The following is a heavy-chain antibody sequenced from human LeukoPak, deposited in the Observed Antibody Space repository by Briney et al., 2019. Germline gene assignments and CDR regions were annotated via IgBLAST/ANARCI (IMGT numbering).Heavy chain of an antibody. D-gene: IGHD3-9*01. CDR1: GVTFSSYA. Sequence: GGSLRLSCAASGVTFSSYAMHWVRQAPGKGLEWVAVISYDGSNKYYADSVKGRFTISRDNSKNTLYLQMNSLRAEDTAVYYCARGDGSAYYDILTGFDYWGQGTLVTASS. CDR2: ISYDGSNK. CDR3: ARGDGSAYYDILTGFDY. J-gene: IGHJ4*02. V-gene: IGHV3-30-3*01.